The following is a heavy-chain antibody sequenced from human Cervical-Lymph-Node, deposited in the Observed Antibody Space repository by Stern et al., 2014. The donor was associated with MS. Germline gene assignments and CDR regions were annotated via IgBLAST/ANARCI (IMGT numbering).Heavy chain of an antibody. CDR2: VYYSGAT. CDR3: AKHACTGAACPFDL. D-gene: IGHD2-8*02. J-gene: IGHJ4*02. V-gene: IGHV4-39*01. Sequence: QVQLQESGPGLVKPSETLSLTCAVSGDSISSYSHYWAWIRQPPGKGLEWIGRVYYSGATYYNPSLKSPVPIPVDPSKNPFPLGLNSVTAADTAVYYCAKHACTGAACPFDLWGQGTLVTVSS. CDR1: GDSISSYSHY.